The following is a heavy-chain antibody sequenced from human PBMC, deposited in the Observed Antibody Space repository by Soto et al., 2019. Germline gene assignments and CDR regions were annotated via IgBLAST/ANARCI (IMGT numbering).Heavy chain of an antibody. Sequence: QVQLVESGGGVVQPGRSLRLSCAASGFTFSSYGMHWVRQAPGKGLEWVAVIWYDGSNKYYADSVKGRFTISRDNSKNTLYLQMNSLRAEDTAVYYWARGPFYYGSGSYPYYIDYWGQGTLVTVSS. CDR2: IWYDGSNK. V-gene: IGHV3-33*01. CDR1: GFTFSSYG. J-gene: IGHJ4*02. D-gene: IGHD3-10*01. CDR3: ARGPFYYGSGSYPYYIDY.